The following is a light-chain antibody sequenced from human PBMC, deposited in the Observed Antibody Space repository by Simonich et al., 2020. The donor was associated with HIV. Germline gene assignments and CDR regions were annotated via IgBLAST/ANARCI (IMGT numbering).Light chain of an antibody. J-gene: IGKJ2*01. V-gene: IGKV3D-20*01. Sequence: EIVLTQSPGALSLSPGERATLSCRASQSVSSSSLAWYQQKPGLAPRLLIYDASSRAPGIPDRVSGSGSGTDFTLTISRLEPEDFAVYYCQQYGSSPTFGQGTKLEIK. CDR3: QQYGSSPT. CDR2: DAS. CDR1: QSVSSSS.